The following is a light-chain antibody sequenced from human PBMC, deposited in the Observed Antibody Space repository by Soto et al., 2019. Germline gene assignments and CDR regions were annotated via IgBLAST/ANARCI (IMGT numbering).Light chain of an antibody. CDR3: QQFYTYLLT. CDR1: QDISSY. V-gene: IGKV1-9*01. J-gene: IGKJ4*01. CDR2: DGS. Sequence: DIQLTQSPSFLSASVGDRVTITCRASQDISSYLAWYQQKPGEAPKLLISDGSTLQSGVPSRFSGSGSGIEFTLTITSLQPEDFATVYCQQFYTYLLTFGGGTKVEIK.